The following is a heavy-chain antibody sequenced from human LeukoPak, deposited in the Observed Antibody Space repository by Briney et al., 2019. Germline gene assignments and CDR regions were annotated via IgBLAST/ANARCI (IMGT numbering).Heavy chain of an antibody. CDR2: IIPIFGTA. CDR1: GGTFSSYA. CDR3: ARGSGWYPFDY. J-gene: IGHJ4*02. D-gene: IGHD6-19*01. V-gene: IGHV1-69*13. Sequence: GASVKVSCTASGGTFSSYAISWVRQAPGQGLEWMGGIIPIFGTANYAQKFQGRVTITADESTSTAYMELSSLRSEDTAVYYCARGSGWYPFDYWGQGTLVTVSS.